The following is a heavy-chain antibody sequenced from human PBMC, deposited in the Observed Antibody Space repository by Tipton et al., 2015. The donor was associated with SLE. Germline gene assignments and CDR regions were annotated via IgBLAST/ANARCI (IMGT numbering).Heavy chain of an antibody. V-gene: IGHV4-59*01. Sequence: GLVKPSETLSLNCLLSGGSMSIYKWSWIRQPPGKGLEWLGFIYSNGTTSYNPSLKSRVTMSVDTSKNQFSLRMTSATAADTAVYYCAREWSSFDYWGQGTLVTVSS. D-gene: IGHD2-15*01. CDR3: AREWSSFDY. CDR2: IYSNGTT. J-gene: IGHJ4*02. CDR1: GGSMSIYK.